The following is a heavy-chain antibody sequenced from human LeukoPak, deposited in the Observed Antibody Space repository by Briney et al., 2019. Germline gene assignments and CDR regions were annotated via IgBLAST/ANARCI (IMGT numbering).Heavy chain of an antibody. CDR3: ARSPNWLFQRSYWFDP. CDR2: ISYSGGA. J-gene: IGHJ5*02. CDR1: GGSINSYY. Sequence: TSETLSLTCTVSGGSINSYYRSWIRQSPGKGLEWSGNISYSGGAKYNPSLKSRVTISIDPSKNQFSLKLNSMTAADTAVYYCARSPNWLFQRSYWFDPWGQGTLVTVSS. D-gene: IGHD3-22*01. V-gene: IGHV4-59*08.